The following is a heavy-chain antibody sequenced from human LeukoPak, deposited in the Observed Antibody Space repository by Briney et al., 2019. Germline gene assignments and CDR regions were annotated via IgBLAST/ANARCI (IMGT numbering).Heavy chain of an antibody. CDR2: IYYSGST. J-gene: IGHJ2*01. Sequence: SETLSLTCTVSGGSISSYYWSWIRQPPGKGLEWIGYIYYSGSTNYNPSLKSRVTISVDTSKNQFSLKLSSVTAADTAVYYCARISRSYWYFDLWAVAPWSLSPQ. CDR3: ARISRSYWYFDL. D-gene: IGHD6-6*01. CDR1: GGSISSYY. V-gene: IGHV4-59*01.